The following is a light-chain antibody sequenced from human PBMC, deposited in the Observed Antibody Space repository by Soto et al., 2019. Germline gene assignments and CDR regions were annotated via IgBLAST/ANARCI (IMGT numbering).Light chain of an antibody. V-gene: IGKV1-39*01. J-gene: IGKJ5*01. Sequence: DVQMTQSPSSLSASVGDRVTITCRASQNIKNYLSWYQQKPGEAPRVVSFGASLLHSGVPSTFSASGSGTDFTLTISSLRPDYLATYYCLQSHSTPLTFGHGTRRDI. CDR3: LQSHSTPLT. CDR2: GAS. CDR1: QNIKNY.